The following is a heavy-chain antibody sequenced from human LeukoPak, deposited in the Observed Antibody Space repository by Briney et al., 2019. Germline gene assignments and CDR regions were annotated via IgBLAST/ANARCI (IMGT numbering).Heavy chain of an antibody. J-gene: IGHJ4*02. CDR3: ARDLLLGATRRVFDY. V-gene: IGHV3-48*03. Sequence: RPGGSLRLSCAASGFTVSSYEMNWVRQAPGKGLEWVSYISSSGYTIYYADSVKGRFTISRDNAKNSLYLQMNSLRAEDTAVYYCARDLLLGATRRVFDYWGQGTLVTVSS. CDR2: ISSSGYTI. CDR1: GFTVSSYE. D-gene: IGHD1-26*01.